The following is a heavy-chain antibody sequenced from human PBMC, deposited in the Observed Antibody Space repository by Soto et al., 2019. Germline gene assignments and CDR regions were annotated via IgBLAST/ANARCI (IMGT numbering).Heavy chain of an antibody. J-gene: IGHJ3*02. CDR3: ASQPQGWARGYAFDI. D-gene: IGHD1-26*01. Sequence: EVQLVESGGGLVQPGGSLRLSCAPSGFTVSSNYMSWVRQAPGKRLEWVSVIYSGGSTYYADSVKGRFTISRHNSKNTLYLQMNSLRAEDTAVYYCASQPQGWARGYAFDIWGQGTMVTVSS. CDR1: GFTVSSNY. V-gene: IGHV3-53*04. CDR2: IYSGGST.